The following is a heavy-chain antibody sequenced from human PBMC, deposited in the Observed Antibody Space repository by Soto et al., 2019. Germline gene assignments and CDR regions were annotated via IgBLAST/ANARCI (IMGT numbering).Heavy chain of an antibody. CDR2: ISGSDDST. J-gene: IGHJ4*02. CDR1: GFTFSSYS. D-gene: IGHD6-6*01. V-gene: IGHV3-23*01. Sequence: EVQLLESGGGLVQPGESLRLSCAASGFTFSSYSMSWVRQAPGKGLEWVSVISGSDDSTYYADSVKGRFTISRDNSKNTLYLQMNSLRAEDPAVYYCAKRSSSSTFASWGQGTLFTFSS. CDR3: AKRSSSSTFAS.